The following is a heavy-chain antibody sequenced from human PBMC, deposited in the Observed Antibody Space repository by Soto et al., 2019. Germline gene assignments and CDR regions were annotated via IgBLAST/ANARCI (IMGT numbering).Heavy chain of an antibody. CDR2: IIPFFGTS. J-gene: IGHJ6*01. D-gene: IGHD1-26*01. CDR1: GGTFSSYP. V-gene: IGHV1-69*01. CDR3: ARVGHITNYGMAV. Sequence: QVQLVQSGAEVKKPGSSVKVSCGASGGTFSSYPINWVRQSPGQGLEWMGGIIPFFGTSNYAQKFQGRVTITADESTSTAYMELRSLRSGDTAVYYCARVGHITNYGMAVWGQGTTVTVSS.